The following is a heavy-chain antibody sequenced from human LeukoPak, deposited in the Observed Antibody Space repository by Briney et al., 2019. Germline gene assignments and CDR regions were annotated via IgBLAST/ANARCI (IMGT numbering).Heavy chain of an antibody. V-gene: IGHV1-2*04. Sequence: ASVKVSCKASGYTFTGYYMHWERQAPGQGLEWMGWINPNSGGTNYAQKFQGWVTMTRDTSISTAYMELSRLRSDDTAVYYCARDAGDGYNYLPLGYWGQGTLVTVSS. CDR2: INPNSGGT. J-gene: IGHJ4*02. CDR1: GYTFTGYY. D-gene: IGHD5-24*01. CDR3: ARDAGDGYNYLPLGY.